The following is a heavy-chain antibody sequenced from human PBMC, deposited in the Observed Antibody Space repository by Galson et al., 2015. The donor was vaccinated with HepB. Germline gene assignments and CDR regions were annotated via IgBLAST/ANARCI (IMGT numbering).Heavy chain of an antibody. J-gene: IGHJ6*03. CDR3: AKGGSYCGGNCYSNINYYYMDV. Sequence: SLRLSCAASGFTFSSYAMSWVRQAPGKGLEWVSVISGSGVNTYYAASVKGRFTISRDSSKNTLYLQMNSLRAEDTAVYYCAKGGSYCGGNCYSNINYYYMDVWGKGTTVTVSS. CDR1: GFTFSSYA. CDR2: ISGSGVNT. V-gene: IGHV3-23*01. D-gene: IGHD2-21*01.